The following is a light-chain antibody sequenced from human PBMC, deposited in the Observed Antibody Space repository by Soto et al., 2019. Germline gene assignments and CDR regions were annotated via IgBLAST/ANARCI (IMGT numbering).Light chain of an antibody. J-gene: IGLJ1*01. CDR1: SSDVGGYNY. V-gene: IGLV2-14*01. CDR2: EVS. CDR3: SSYTSRGTYV. Sequence: QSALTQPASVSGSPGHSITISCTGTSSDVGGYNYVSWYQQHPGKAPKLMIYEVSNRPSGISNRFSGSKSGNTASLTISGLQAEDEADYYCSSYTSRGTYVFGTGTKVTVL.